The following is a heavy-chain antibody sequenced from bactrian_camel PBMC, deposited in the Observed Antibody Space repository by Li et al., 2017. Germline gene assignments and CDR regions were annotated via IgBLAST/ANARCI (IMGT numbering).Heavy chain of an antibody. D-gene: IGHD1*01. CDR3: AAGDLDNWSPGRAMAADSYKY. V-gene: IGHV3S53*01. CDR2: VYTGSIT. CDR1: GRQYKNNC. Sequence: VQLVESGGGSAQAGGSHALACATSGRQYKNNCVAWFRQAPGKDREGLAVVYTGSITDYADSVKGRFVISRDKSNMLVYLQMNSLKSEDTAMYYCAAGDLDNWSPGRAMAADSYKYWGQGTQVTVS. J-gene: IGHJ4*01.